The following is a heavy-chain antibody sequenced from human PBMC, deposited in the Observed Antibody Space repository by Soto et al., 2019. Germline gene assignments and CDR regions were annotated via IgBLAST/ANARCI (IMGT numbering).Heavy chain of an antibody. D-gene: IGHD6-19*01. J-gene: IGHJ5*02. CDR3: AKSGSSGWYGWFDP. V-gene: IGHV2-5*01. Sequence: ESGPTLVKPTHTLTLTCIFSGFSLRTSGVGVGWIRQPPGKALEWVGFIYWNDDKRYSPSLKSRLTITKDTSKNQVVLTMTNMDPVDTAIYYCAKSGSSGWYGWFDPWGQGTLVTVSS. CDR1: GFSLRTSGVG. CDR2: IYWNDDK.